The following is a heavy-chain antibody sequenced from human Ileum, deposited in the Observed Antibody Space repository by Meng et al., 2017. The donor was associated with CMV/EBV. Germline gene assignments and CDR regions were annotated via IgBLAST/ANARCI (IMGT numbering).Heavy chain of an antibody. Sequence: GHCLVKPSLTLPLTRIVPGGSISSGDYYWSWSRQHPGKGLEWIGYIYYSGSTYYNPSLKSRLTISLDTSKNQFSLKLSSVTAADTGVYYCARQTYGGNSREYYFDYWGQGTLVTVSS. CDR3: ARQTYGGNSREYYFDY. CDR1: GGSISSGDYY. V-gene: IGHV4-30-4*08. D-gene: IGHD4-23*01. CDR2: IYYSGST. J-gene: IGHJ4*02.